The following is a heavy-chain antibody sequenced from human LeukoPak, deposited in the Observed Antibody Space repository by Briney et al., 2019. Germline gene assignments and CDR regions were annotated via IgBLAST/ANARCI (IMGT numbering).Heavy chain of an antibody. V-gene: IGHV4-4*09. D-gene: IGHD2-15*01. CDR1: GGSISTYY. CDR3: VGSGGTSDY. J-gene: IGHJ4*02. Sequence: PSETLSLTCTVSGGSISTYYWSWIRQPPGKGLEWIGYIYNGGTTSYNPSLKSRVTMSVDTSKNQVSLKLSSVTAADTAVYYCVGSGGTSDYWGQGTLVTVSS. CDR2: IYNGGTT.